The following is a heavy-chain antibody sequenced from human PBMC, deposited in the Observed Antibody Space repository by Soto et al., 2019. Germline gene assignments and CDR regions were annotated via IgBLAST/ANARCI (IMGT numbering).Heavy chain of an antibody. D-gene: IGHD2-15*01. CDR3: ERRGGVVTGYFDY. V-gene: IGHV4-39*01. Sequence: SETLSLTCTVSGGSISSSSYYWGWIRQPPGKGLEWIGSIYYSGSTYYNPSLKSRVTISVDTSKNQFSLKLSSVTAADTAVYYCERRGGVVTGYFDYWGQGTLVTVSS. J-gene: IGHJ4*02. CDR1: GGSISSSSYY. CDR2: IYYSGST.